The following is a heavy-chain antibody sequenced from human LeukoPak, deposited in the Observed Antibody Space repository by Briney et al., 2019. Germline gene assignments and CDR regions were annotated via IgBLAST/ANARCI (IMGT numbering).Heavy chain of an antibody. J-gene: IGHJ4*02. D-gene: IGHD3-10*01. CDR2: IYYSGST. CDR1: GGSISGSTYY. CDR3: ARDDYTYYYGSGSRAALDY. V-gene: IGHV4-39*07. Sequence: SETLSLTCTVSGGSISGSTYYWGWIRQPPGKGLEWIGSIYYSGSTYYNPSLKGRATISVDTSKNQFSLKLSSVTAADTAVYYCARDDYTYYYGSGSRAALDYWGQGTLVTVSS.